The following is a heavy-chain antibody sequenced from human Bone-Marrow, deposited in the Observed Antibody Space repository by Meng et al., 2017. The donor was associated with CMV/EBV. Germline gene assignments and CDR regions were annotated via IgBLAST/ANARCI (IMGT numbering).Heavy chain of an antibody. CDR1: DGSISSRNYY. CDR2: IHYRGST. V-gene: IGHV4-39*07. CDR3: ARSSDITGSLDY. D-gene: IGHD3-10*01. Sequence: GSLRLSCTVSDGSISSRNYYWGWIRQPPGKGLELIGSIHYRGSTYCNPSLKSRVTISVDTSKDQFSLKLSSVTAADAAVYFCARSSDITGSLDYWGQGTLVTVSS. J-gene: IGHJ4*02.